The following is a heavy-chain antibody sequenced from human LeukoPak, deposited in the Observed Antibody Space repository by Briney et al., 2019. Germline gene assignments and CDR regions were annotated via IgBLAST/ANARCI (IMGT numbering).Heavy chain of an antibody. J-gene: IGHJ4*02. Sequence: ASVKVSCKASGYTFTGYYMHWVRQAPGQGLEWMGRINPNSGGTNYAQKFQGRVTMTRDTSIRTAYMELSRLRSDDTAVYYCARDRFTLFYGLPDYWGQGTLVTVSS. V-gene: IGHV1-2*06. CDR2: INPNSGGT. D-gene: IGHD2-21*02. CDR3: ARDRFTLFYGLPDY. CDR1: GYTFTGYY.